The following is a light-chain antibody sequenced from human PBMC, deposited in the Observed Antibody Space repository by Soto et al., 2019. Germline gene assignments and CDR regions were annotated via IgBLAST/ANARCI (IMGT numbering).Light chain of an antibody. CDR1: QSVGNN. V-gene: IGKV3-15*01. CDR3: QQYGDWPLT. J-gene: IGKJ4*01. Sequence: EIVVTQSPVTLSVSPGERATLSCRAGQSVGNNFAWYQQKPGQAPRLLIFATSTRATGVPARFSGSGSGTEFTLTISSLQSEDFAVYYCQQYGDWPLTFGGGAKVEIE. CDR2: ATS.